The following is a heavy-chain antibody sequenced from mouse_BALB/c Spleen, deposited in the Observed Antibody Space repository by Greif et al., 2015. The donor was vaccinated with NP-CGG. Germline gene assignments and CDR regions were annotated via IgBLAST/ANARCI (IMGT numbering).Heavy chain of an antibody. V-gene: IGHV1-20*02. CDR1: GYSFTGYF. Sequence: EVQLVESGPELVKPGASVKISCKASGYSFTGYFMNWVMQSHGKSLEWIGRINPYNGDTFYNQKFKGKATLTVDKSSSTAHMELRSLASEDSAVYYCAKEGGGNYWGQGTTLTVSS. CDR2: INPYNGDT. J-gene: IGHJ2*01. CDR3: AKEGGGNY.